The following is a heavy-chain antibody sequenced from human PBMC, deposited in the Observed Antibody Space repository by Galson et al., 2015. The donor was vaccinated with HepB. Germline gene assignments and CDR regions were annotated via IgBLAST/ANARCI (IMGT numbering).Heavy chain of an antibody. CDR1: GFTFSSLG. CDR3: ANGTTNIDY. Sequence: SLRLSCAASGFTFSSLGMTWVRQAPGEGLECVSAIGVNAGSTDYADSVKGRFTISRDNSKNMLYLQMNNLRAEDTAVYYCANGTTNIDYWGQGTLVTVSS. D-gene: IGHD1-1*01. J-gene: IGHJ4*02. CDR2: IGVNAGST. V-gene: IGHV3-23*01.